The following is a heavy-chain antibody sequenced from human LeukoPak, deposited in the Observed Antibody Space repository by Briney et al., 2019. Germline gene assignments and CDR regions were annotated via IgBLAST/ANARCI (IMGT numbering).Heavy chain of an antibody. CDR2: IYYSGST. CDR3: ARLPMAVTPHVDY. V-gene: IGHV4-61*01. Sequence: SETLSLTCTVSGGSVSSGSYYWSWIRQPPGRGLEWIGYIYYSGSTNYNPSLKSRVTISVDTSKNQFSLKLSSVTAADTAVYYCARLPMAVTPHVDYWGQGTLVTVSS. J-gene: IGHJ4*02. CDR1: GGSVSSGSYY. D-gene: IGHD2-21*02.